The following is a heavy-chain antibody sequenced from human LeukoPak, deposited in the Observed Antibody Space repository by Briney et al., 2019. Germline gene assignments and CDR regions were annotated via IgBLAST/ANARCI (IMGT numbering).Heavy chain of an antibody. J-gene: IGHJ4*02. V-gene: IGHV3-48*04. D-gene: IGHD3-9*01. Sequence: GGSLRLSCAASGFTFSSYGMSWVRQAPGKGLEWVSYISSSGSTIYYADSVKGRFTISRDNAKNSLYLQMNSLRAEDTAVYYCARAGRGLRYFDWLTYDYWGQGTLVTVSS. CDR2: ISSSGSTI. CDR1: GFTFSSYG. CDR3: ARAGRGLRYFDWLTYDY.